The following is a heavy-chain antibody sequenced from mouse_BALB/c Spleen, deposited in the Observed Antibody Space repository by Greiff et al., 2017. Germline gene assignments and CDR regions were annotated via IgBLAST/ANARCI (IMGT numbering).Heavy chain of an antibody. CDR1: GYAFSSYW. J-gene: IGHJ2*01. Sequence: VMLVESGAELVRPGSSVKISCKASGYAFSSYWMNWVKQRPGQGLEWIGQIYPGDGDTNYNGKFKGKATLTADKSSSTAYMQLSSLTSEDSAVYFCARRYYGSSSTWYYFDYWGQGTTLTVSS. CDR3: ARRYYGSSSTWYYFDY. V-gene: IGHV1-80*01. D-gene: IGHD1-1*01. CDR2: IYPGDGDT.